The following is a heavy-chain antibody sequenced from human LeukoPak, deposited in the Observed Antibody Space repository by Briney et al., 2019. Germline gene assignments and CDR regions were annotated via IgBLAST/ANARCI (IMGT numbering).Heavy chain of an antibody. D-gene: IGHD2-2*01. CDR2: ISGSGGST. CDR3: ALYCSSTSCRDAFDI. V-gene: IGHV3-23*01. CDR1: GFTFSSYA. J-gene: IGHJ3*02. Sequence: GGSLRLSCAASGFTFSSYAMSWVRQAPGKGLEWVSAISGSGGSTYYADSVKGRFTISRDNSKNTLYLQMNSLRAEDTAVYYCALYCSSTSCRDAFDIWGQGTMVTVSS.